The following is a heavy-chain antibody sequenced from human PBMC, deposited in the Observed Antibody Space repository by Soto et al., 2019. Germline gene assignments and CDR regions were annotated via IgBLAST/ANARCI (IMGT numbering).Heavy chain of an antibody. CDR1: GFTFSRYA. V-gene: IGHV3-64*01. CDR3: ARGSGYDFDY. CDR2: INSNGGIT. D-gene: IGHD5-12*01. Sequence: PGGSLRLSCAASGFTFSRYALYWVRQAPGKGLEFVSAINSNGGITYYANSVKGRFTISRDNSKNTLYLQMGSLRAEDMAVYYCARGSGYDFDYWGQGALVTVSS. J-gene: IGHJ4*02.